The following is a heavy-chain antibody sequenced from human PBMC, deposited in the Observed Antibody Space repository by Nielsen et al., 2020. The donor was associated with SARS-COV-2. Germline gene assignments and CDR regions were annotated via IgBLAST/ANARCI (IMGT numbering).Heavy chain of an antibody. J-gene: IGHJ5*02. V-gene: IGHV3-23*01. D-gene: IGHD3-10*01. Sequence: WIRQPPGKGLEWVSVISGSGGSTHFADSVKGRFTISRDNSENTLFLQLSSLTAEDTAVYYCAREYYYGSGSYYKKSNWFDPWGQGTLVTVSS. CDR2: ISGSGGST. CDR3: AREYYYGSGSYYKKSNWFDP.